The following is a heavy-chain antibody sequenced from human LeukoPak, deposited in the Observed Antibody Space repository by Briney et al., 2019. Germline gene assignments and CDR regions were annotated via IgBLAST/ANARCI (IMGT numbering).Heavy chain of an antibody. CDR1: GYTFSSYD. V-gene: IGHV1-8*01. Sequence: ASLKASCKAAGYTFSSYDINWVRQAPGQGLEYMGWMNPSSGNTGYTQKFQGRITRTRDTSIGTAYMELSSLKSEDTALYYCTRMRGYTYGYWYLDLWGRGTLVTVSS. D-gene: IGHD5-18*01. CDR3: TRMRGYTYGYWYLDL. CDR2: MNPSSGNT. J-gene: IGHJ2*01.